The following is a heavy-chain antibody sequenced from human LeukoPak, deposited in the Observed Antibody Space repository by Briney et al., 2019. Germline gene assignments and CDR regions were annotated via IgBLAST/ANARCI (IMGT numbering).Heavy chain of an antibody. J-gene: IGHJ4*02. Sequence: SETLSLTCTVSGEXISTYYCSWIRRPPGRGLEWIGYMHYTGMTRYNPSLESRVTISADTSKSQFSLNLGSVTAADTAVYYCARHRIEVAGSYFDYWGQGTLVTVSS. CDR3: ARHRIEVAGSYFDY. CDR1: GEXISTYY. D-gene: IGHD6-19*01. V-gene: IGHV4-59*08. CDR2: MHYTGMT.